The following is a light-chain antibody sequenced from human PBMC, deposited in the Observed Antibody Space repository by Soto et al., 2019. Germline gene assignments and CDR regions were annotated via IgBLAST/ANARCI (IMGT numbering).Light chain of an antibody. CDR2: DAS. CDR3: TSYTTSGSYV. V-gene: IGLV2-14*01. Sequence: QSVLTQPASVSGSPGQSITISCTGTSSDIGAYNFVSWYQQHPGKAPKLMIYDASNRPSGVSDRFSGFKSGDTASLTISGLQAEDEADHYCTSYTTSGSYVFGTGTKVTVL. J-gene: IGLJ1*01. CDR1: SSDIGAYNF.